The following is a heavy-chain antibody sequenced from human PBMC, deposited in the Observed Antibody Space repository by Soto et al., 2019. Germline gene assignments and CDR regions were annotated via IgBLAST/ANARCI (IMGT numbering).Heavy chain of an antibody. CDR3: ATMVATIRGGYYGMDV. J-gene: IGHJ6*02. Sequence: VASVKVSCKVSGYTLTELSMHWVRQAPGKGLEWMGGFDPEDGETIYAQKFQGRVTMTEDTSTDTAYMELSSLRSEDTAVYYCATMVATIRGGYYGMDVWGQGTTVTVSS. CDR2: FDPEDGET. D-gene: IGHD5-12*01. CDR1: GYTLTELS. V-gene: IGHV1-24*01.